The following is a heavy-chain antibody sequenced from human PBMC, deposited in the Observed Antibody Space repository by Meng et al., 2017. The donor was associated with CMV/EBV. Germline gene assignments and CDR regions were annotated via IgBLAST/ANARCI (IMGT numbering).Heavy chain of an antibody. CDR3: ARVALRHDFWSGYYSSYYFDY. Sequence: YYMHWGRTAPGHGLEWMGWINPNSGGTNYAQKFQCRVTMTRDTSISTAYMELGRLRSDDTAVYYCARVALRHDFWSGYYSSYYFDYWGQGTLVTVSS. V-gene: IGHV1-2*02. J-gene: IGHJ4*02. CDR2: INPNSGGT. CDR1: YY. D-gene: IGHD3-3*01.